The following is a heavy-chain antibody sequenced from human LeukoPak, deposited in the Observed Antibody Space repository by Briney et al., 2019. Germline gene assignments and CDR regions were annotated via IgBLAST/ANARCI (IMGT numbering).Heavy chain of an antibody. CDR2: FDPEDGET. D-gene: IGHD2-21*02. J-gene: IGHJ4*02. CDR3: ARFVVVTAILDY. V-gene: IGHV1-24*01. Sequence: ASVKVSCKVSGYTLTELSMHWVRQAPGKGLEWMGGFDPEDGETIYAQKFQGRVTMTEDTSTDTAYMELSRLRSDDTAVYYCARFVVVTAILDYWGQGTLVTVSS. CDR1: GYTLTELS.